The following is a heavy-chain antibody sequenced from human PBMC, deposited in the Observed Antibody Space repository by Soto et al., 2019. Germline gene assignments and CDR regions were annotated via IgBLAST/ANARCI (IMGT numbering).Heavy chain of an antibody. CDR2: LYSSGNT. CDR3: ARHLGPILTFDY. V-gene: IGHV4-4*07. J-gene: IGHJ4*02. Sequence: SETLSLTCTVSGASINSYGWSWVRQPAGQGLEWIGRLYSSGNTNYNPSFKSRLTMSADTSKDQFSLKVNSVTAADTAVYYCARHLGPILTFDYWGQGTLVTVSS. D-gene: IGHD2-2*02. CDR1: GASINSYG.